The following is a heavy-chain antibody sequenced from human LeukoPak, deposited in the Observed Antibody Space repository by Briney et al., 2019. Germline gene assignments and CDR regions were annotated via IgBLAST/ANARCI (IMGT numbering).Heavy chain of an antibody. CDR1: VFTFSTYS. J-gene: IGHJ4*02. CDR3: AREDRWYIDY. CDR2: ISSSSSTI. V-gene: IGHV3-48*02. Sequence: GGSLRLSCAASVFTFSTYSMNWVRQAPGKGLEWVSYISSSSSTIYYADSVKGRFTISRDNAKNSLYLQMNSLRDEDTAVYYCAREDRWYIDYWGQGTLVTVSS. D-gene: IGHD4-23*01.